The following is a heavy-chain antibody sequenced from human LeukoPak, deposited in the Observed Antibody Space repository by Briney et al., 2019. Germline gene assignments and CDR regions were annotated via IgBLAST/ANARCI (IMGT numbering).Heavy chain of an antibody. CDR1: GFTFSSYG. J-gene: IGHJ4*02. D-gene: IGHD3-10*01. CDR3: ARERAGIWDSFDY. V-gene: IGHV3-23*01. Sequence: GGSLRLSCAASGFTFSSYGMSWVRQAPGKGLEWVSVISGSGGSTYSADSVKGRFTISRDNSQNTLYLQKNSLRAEDTGVYYSARERAGIWDSFDYWGRGTLVTVSS. CDR2: ISGSGGST.